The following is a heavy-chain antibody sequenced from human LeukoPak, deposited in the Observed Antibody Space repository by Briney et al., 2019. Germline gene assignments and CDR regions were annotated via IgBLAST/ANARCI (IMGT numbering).Heavy chain of an antibody. CDR3: ARGSSTLLGTSFDY. CDR1: GYSISSGYY. Sequence: SETLSLTCAVSGYSISSGYYWGWIRQPPGKGLEWIGSIYHSGSTYYNPSLKSRVTISVNTSKNQFSLKLSSVTAADTAVYYCARGSSTLLGTSFDYWGRGTLVTVSS. V-gene: IGHV4-38-2*01. D-gene: IGHD7-27*01. J-gene: IGHJ4*02. CDR2: IYHSGST.